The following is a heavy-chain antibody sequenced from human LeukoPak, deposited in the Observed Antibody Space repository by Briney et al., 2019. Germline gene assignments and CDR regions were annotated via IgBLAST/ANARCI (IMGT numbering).Heavy chain of an antibody. CDR2: ITSSSSTI. CDR3: ARVDWMIGAFDI. Sequence: GGPLRLSCAASGFTFSTYSMNWVRQAPGKGLEWVSYITSSSSTIYYADSVRGRFTISRDNAKNSLYLQMNSLRDEDTAVYYCARVDWMIGAFDIWGQGTMVTVSS. CDR1: GFTFSTYS. J-gene: IGHJ3*02. D-gene: IGHD3-22*01. V-gene: IGHV3-48*02.